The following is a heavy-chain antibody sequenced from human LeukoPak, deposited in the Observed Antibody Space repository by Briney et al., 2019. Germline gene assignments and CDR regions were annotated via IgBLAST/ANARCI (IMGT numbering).Heavy chain of an antibody. CDR3: ARLQVEMATAVDY. CDR2: IDPSDSYT. V-gene: IGHV5-10-1*01. J-gene: IGHJ4*02. D-gene: IGHD5-24*01. Sequence: GESLKISFKGSGYSFTSYWISWVRPMPGKGLGWMGRIDPSDSYTNYSPSFQGHVTISADKSISTAYLQWSSLKASDTAMYYCARLQVEMATAVDYWGQGTLVTVSS. CDR1: GYSFTSYW.